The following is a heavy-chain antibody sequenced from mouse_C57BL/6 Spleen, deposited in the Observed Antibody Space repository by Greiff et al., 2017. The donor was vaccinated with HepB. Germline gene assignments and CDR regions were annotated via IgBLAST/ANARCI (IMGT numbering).Heavy chain of an antibody. CDR3: ATYGYDLYAMDY. Sequence: QVQLQQPGAELVKPGASVKISCKASGYAFSSYWMNWVKQRPGKGLEWIGQIYPGDGDTNYNGKFKGKATLTADKSSSTAYMQLSSLTSEDSAVYFCATYGYDLYAMDYWGQGTSVTVSS. CDR1: GYAFSSYW. CDR2: IYPGDGDT. J-gene: IGHJ4*01. V-gene: IGHV1-80*01. D-gene: IGHD2-2*01.